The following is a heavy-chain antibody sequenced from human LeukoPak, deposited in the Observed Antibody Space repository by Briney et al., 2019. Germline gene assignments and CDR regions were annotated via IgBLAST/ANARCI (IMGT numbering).Heavy chain of an antibody. CDR1: GGTFSSYA. CDR2: IIPIFGTA. D-gene: IGHD2-2*01. V-gene: IGHV1-69*13. J-gene: IGHJ4*02. Sequence: SVKVSCKVSGGTFSSYAISWVRQAPGQGLEWMGGIIPIFGTANYAQKFQGRVTITADESTSTAYMELSSLRSEDTAVYYCARGPSERYCSSTSCYAGLDYWGQGTLVTVSS. CDR3: ARGPSERYCSSTSCYAGLDY.